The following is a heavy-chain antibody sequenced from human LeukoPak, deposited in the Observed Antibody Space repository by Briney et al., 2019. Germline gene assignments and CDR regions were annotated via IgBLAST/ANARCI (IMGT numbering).Heavy chain of an antibody. V-gene: IGHV3-7*01. CDR3: AKDYLWYSSSSLYYFDY. D-gene: IGHD6-6*01. CDR2: IKKDGSDK. J-gene: IGHJ4*02. CDR1: GFTFSSYW. Sequence: GGSLRLSCAASGFTFSSYWMNWVRQAPGKGLEWVANIKKDGSDKNYLGSVKGRFTISRDNAKNSLYVQMNSLRAEDTAVYYCAKDYLWYSSSSLYYFDYWGQGTLVTVSS.